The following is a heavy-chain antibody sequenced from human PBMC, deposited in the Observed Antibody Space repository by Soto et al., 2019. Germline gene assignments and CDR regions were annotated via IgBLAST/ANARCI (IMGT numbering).Heavy chain of an antibody. D-gene: IGHD1-1*01. CDR1: GYTFTGYY. CDR3: AAGETGTHDALDI. J-gene: IGHJ3*02. CDR2: INPNSGGT. V-gene: IGHV1-2*04. Sequence: ASVKVSCKASGYTFTGYYMHWVRQAPGQGLEWMGWINPNSGGTNYAQKFQGWVTMTRDTSISTAYMELSRLRSDDTAVYYCAAGETGTHDALDIWGQGTMVTVS.